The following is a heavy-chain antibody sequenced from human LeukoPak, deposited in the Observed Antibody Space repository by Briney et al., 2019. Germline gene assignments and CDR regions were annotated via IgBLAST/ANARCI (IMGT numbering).Heavy chain of an antibody. V-gene: IGHV3-30*18. CDR1: GFTFSSYG. D-gene: IGHD3-22*01. CDR2: ISYDGDNK. J-gene: IGHJ4*02. Sequence: GRSLRLSCAASGFTFSSYGMHSVRQAPGKGLEWVAVISYDGDNKYYGDSVKGRFTISRDNSKNTLFLQMNSLRTEDTAVYYCAKVYLTYYYDSDGYGFQDHWGQGTLVTVSS. CDR3: AKVYLTYYYDSDGYGFQDH.